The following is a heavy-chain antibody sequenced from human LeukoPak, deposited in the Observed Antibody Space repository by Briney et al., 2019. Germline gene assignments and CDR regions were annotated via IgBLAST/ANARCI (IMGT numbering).Heavy chain of an antibody. V-gene: IGHV1-8*01. CDR3: ARGRRLGISMNRGALFDP. CDR2: MDPYSGRT. CDR1: GYNFGSYD. D-gene: IGHD3-10*01. J-gene: IGHJ5*02. Sequence: ASVKVSCKASGYNFGSYDINWVRQASGQGLEWIGWMDPYSGRTDFAPKFYGRLTITKNTSIDTAYLELSSLGSEDTAIYYCARGRRLGISMNRGALFDPWGQGTLVSVSS.